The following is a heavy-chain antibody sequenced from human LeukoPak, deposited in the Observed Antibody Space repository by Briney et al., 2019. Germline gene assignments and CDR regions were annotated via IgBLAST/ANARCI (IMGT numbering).Heavy chain of an antibody. J-gene: IGHJ4*02. CDR3: ARDGSLAEVDY. Sequence: PGGSLRLSCAASGFTFSTYSMNWVRQAPGKGLEWVSYISSSSTIYYADSVKGRFTISRDNAKNSLYLQMNSLRAEDTAVYYCARDGSLAEVDYWGQGTLVTVSS. V-gene: IGHV3-48*01. CDR1: GFTFSTYS. D-gene: IGHD6-13*01. CDR2: ISSSSTI.